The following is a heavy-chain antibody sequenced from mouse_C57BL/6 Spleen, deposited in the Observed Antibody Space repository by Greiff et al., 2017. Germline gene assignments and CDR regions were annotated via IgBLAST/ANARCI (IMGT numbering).Heavy chain of an antibody. CDR2: FYPGSGSI. Sequence: VMLVESGAELVKPGASVKLSCKASGYTFTEYTIHWVKQRSGQGLEWIGWFYPGSGSIKYNEKFKDKATLTADKSSSTVYMELSRLTSEDSAVYFCARHEEGYSFMDYWGQGTSVTVSS. CDR3: ARHEEGYSFMDY. V-gene: IGHV1-62-2*01. D-gene: IGHD2-3*01. CDR1: GYTFTEYT. J-gene: IGHJ4*01.